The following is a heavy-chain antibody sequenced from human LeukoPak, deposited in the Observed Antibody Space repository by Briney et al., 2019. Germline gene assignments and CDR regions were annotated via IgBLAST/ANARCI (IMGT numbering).Heavy chain of an antibody. CDR1: GYTFTSYG. Sequence: GASVKVSCKASGYTFTSYGISWVRQAPGQGLEWMGWISAYNGNTNYAQKLQGRVTMTTDTSTSTAYMEVRSLRSDDTAVYYCARVGDSGSYMYYMDVWGKGTTVTVSS. J-gene: IGHJ6*03. D-gene: IGHD1-26*01. CDR3: ARVGDSGSYMYYMDV. V-gene: IGHV1-18*01. CDR2: ISAYNGNT.